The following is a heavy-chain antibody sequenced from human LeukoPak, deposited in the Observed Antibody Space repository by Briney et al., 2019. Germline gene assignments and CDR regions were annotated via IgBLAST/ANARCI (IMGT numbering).Heavy chain of an antibody. D-gene: IGHD5-12*01. J-gene: IGHJ4*02. CDR3: ARHGYSGYDY. CDR1: GGSTSSGGYS. Sequence: SETLSLTCAVSGGSTSSGGYSWSWIRQPPGKGLEWIGYIYHSGSTYYNPSLKSRVTISVDTSKNQFSLKLSSVTAADTAVYYCARHGYSGYDYWGQGTLVTVSS. CDR2: IYHSGST. V-gene: IGHV4-30-2*03.